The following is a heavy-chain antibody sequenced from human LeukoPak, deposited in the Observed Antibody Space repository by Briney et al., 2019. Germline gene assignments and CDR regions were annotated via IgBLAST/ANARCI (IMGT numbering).Heavy chain of an antibody. D-gene: IGHD6-19*01. Sequence: PGGSLRLSCAASEFTFSSYGMHWVRQAPGKGLEWVAVIWYDGSNKYYADSVKGRFTISRDNSKNTLYLQMNSLRAEDTAVYYCAGSIAVAGTIDYWGQGTLVTVSS. CDR3: AGSIAVAGTIDY. CDR2: IWYDGSNK. J-gene: IGHJ4*02. V-gene: IGHV3-33*01. CDR1: EFTFSSYG.